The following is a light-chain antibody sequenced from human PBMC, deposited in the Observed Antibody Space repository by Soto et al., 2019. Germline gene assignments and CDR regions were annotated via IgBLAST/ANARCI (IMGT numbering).Light chain of an antibody. CDR3: SSYSRSNTPVV. Sequence: QSALTQPASVSGSPGQSITISCTGTSSDIGGYSYVSWYQQHPGKAPKVMIYDVYNRPSGVSNRFSGSKSGNTASLTISGLQAEDEGDYYCSSYSRSNTPVVFGGGTKLTVL. V-gene: IGLV2-14*01. CDR2: DVY. CDR1: SSDIGGYSY. J-gene: IGLJ2*01.